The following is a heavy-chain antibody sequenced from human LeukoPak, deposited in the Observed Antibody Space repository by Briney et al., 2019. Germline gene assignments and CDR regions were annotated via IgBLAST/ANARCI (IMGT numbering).Heavy chain of an antibody. CDR1: GGSISSGDYY. J-gene: IGHJ4*02. CDR3: ARGRFKTTVDY. V-gene: IGHV4-30-4*08. D-gene: IGHD1-1*01. CDR2: IYYSGST. Sequence: PSETLSLTCTVSGGSISSGDYYWSWIRQPPGKGLEWIGYIYYSGSTYYNPSLKSRVTISVDTSKNQFSLKLSSVTAADTAVYYCARGRFKTTVDYWGQGTLVTVSS.